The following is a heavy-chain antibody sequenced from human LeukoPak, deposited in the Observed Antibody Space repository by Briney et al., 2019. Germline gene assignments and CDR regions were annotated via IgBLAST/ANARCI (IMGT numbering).Heavy chain of an antibody. D-gene: IGHD1-1*01. J-gene: IGHJ3*02. CDR1: GYTFTSYY. V-gene: IGHV1-46*01. CDR3: ARDKLEDQDAFDI. Sequence: ASVKVSCKASGYTFTSYYLHWVRQAPGQGLEWMGIINPRGGSTVYAQKFQGGVTMTRDTSTSTGYMELSSLRSEDTAVYYFARDKLEDQDAFDIWGQGTMVTVSS. CDR2: INPRGGST.